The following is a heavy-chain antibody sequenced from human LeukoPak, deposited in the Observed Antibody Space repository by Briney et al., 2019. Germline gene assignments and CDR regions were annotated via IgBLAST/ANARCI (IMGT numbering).Heavy chain of an antibody. CDR2: ISSSSSYI. V-gene: IGHV3-21*01. CDR3: ARGAAAGQDY. CDR1: GFTFSSYS. J-gene: IGHJ4*02. Sequence: PGGSLRLSCAASGFTFSSYSMNWVRQAPGKGLEWVSSISSSSSYIYYADSVKGRFTIPRDNAKNSLYLQMNSLRAEDTAVYYCARGAAAGQDYWGQGTLVTVSS. D-gene: IGHD6-13*01.